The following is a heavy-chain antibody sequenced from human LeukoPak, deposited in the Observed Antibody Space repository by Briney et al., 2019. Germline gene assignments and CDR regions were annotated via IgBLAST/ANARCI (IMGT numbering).Heavy chain of an antibody. V-gene: IGHV1-69*04. CDR1: GGTYSSYA. D-gene: IGHD5-12*01. J-gene: IGHJ4*01. Sequence: SVKDSCKASGGTYSSYAINWVRQAPGQGLEWMGRIIPILGIANYAQKFQGRVTITADKSTSTAYMELSSLRSEDTAVYYCARIVGYDDGGIDYWGQRILVTVSS. CDR3: ARIVGYDDGGIDY. CDR2: IIPILGIA.